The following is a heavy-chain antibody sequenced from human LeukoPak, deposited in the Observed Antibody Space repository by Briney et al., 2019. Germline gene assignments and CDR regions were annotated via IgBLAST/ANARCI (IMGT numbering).Heavy chain of an antibody. D-gene: IGHD3-22*01. V-gene: IGHV4-34*01. Sequence: SETLSLTCAVYGGSFSGYYWSWIRQPPGKGLEWIREINHSGSTNYNPSLKSRVTISVDTSKNQFSLKLSSVTAADTAVYYCASSNYYDSSGYSRFDYWGQGTLVTVSS. CDR3: ASSNYYDSSGYSRFDY. CDR1: GGSFSGYY. J-gene: IGHJ4*02. CDR2: INHSGST.